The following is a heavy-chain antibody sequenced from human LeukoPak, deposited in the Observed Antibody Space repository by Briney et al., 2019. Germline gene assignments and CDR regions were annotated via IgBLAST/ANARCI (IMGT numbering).Heavy chain of an antibody. V-gene: IGHV4-39*01. CDR2: IYYSGST. D-gene: IGHD2-2*01. CDR3: ARHYSGPAAMLGVSFDP. Sequence: KPSETLSLTCTVSGGSISSSRYYWGWIRQPPGKGLEWIGSIYYSGSTYYNPSLKSRVTISVDTSKNQFSLKLSSVTAADTAVYYCARHYSGPAAMLGVSFDPWGQGTLVTVSS. J-gene: IGHJ5*02. CDR1: GGSISSSRYY.